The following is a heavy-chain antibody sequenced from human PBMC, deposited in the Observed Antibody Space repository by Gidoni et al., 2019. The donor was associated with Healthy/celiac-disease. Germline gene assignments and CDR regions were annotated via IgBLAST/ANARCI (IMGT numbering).Heavy chain of an antibody. V-gene: IGHV3-30*03. D-gene: IGHD3-22*01. Sequence: VQLVESGGGVVQPGGSLRLSCAASGFTFSSYGMHWVRQAPGKGLEWVAVISYDGSNKYYADSVKGRFTISRENSKNTLYLQMNSLRAEDTAVYYCARGYGDDSSGYRLDYWGQGTLVTVSS. CDR1: GFTFSSYG. J-gene: IGHJ4*02. CDR3: ARGYGDDSSGYRLDY. CDR2: ISYDGSNK.